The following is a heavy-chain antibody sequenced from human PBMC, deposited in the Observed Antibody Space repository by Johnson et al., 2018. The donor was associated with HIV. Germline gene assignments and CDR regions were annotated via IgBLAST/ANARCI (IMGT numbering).Heavy chain of an antibody. CDR1: VFTFSSYG. V-gene: IGHV3-30*02. Sequence: QVQLVESGGGVVQPGGYLRLSCAASVFTFSSYGMHWVRQAPGKGLEWVAFIRYDGTNKYYVDSVKGRFTVSRDNSKGTLYLQMNSLRAEDTAVYSCTKGCRAAAGTGDAFDIWGQGTMVTVSS. D-gene: IGHD6-13*01. CDR2: IRYDGTNK. J-gene: IGHJ3*02. CDR3: TKGCRAAAGTGDAFDI.